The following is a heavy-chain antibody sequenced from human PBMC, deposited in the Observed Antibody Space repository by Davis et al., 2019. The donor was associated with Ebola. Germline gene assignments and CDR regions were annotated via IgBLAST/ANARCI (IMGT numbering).Heavy chain of an antibody. D-gene: IGHD1-14*01. Sequence: AASVKVSCKASGYTFTGYYMHWVRQAPGQGLEWMGWINPSGGSTSYAQKFQGRVTMTRDTSTSTVYMELSSLRSEDTAVYYCARDYRGWVGMDVWGQGTTVTVSS. CDR2: INPSGGST. CDR3: ARDYRGWVGMDV. CDR1: GYTFTGYY. V-gene: IGHV1-46*01. J-gene: IGHJ6*02.